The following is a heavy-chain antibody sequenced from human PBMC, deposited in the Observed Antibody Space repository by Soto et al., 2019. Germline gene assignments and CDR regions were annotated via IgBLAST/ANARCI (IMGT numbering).Heavy chain of an antibody. Sequence: QVQLVQSGAEVKKPGASVKVSCKASGYTFTSYDINWVRQATGQGLEWMGWIIPIFGTANYAQKFQGRVTITADESTSTAYMELSSLRSEDTAVYYCARALCSGGSCYWFDPWGQGTLVTVSS. J-gene: IGHJ5*02. V-gene: IGHV1-69*01. CDR2: IIPIFGTA. CDR1: GYTFTSYD. CDR3: ARALCSGGSCYWFDP. D-gene: IGHD2-15*01.